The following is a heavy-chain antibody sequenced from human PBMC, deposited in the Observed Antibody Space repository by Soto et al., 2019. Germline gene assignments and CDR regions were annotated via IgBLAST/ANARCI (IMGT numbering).Heavy chain of an antibody. V-gene: IGHV3-48*02. D-gene: IGHD5-12*01. CDR2: ISGGSSRI. CDR1: GFTFSSYD. Sequence: GGSLRLSCAASGFTFSSYDMNWVRQAPGKGLEWVSYISGGSSRIFYADSVKGRFTISRDSAKNSLYLQMNSLRDEDTGVYCCARVIYGGWSTIKDYYYYAMDVWGQGTTVTVSS. J-gene: IGHJ6*02. CDR3: ARVIYGGWSTIKDYYYYAMDV.